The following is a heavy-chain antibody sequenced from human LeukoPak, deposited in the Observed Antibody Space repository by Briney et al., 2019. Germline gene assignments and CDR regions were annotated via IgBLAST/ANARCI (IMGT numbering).Heavy chain of an antibody. J-gene: IGHJ4*02. D-gene: IGHD3-22*01. V-gene: IGHV1-24*01. CDR2: FDPEDGET. CDR3: ATGGGYYYDSSGYMIAY. CDR1: GYTLTELS. Sequence: ASVKVSCKVSGYTLTELSMHWVRQAPGKGLEWMGGFDPEDGETIYAQKFQGRVTMTEDTSTDTAYMEPSSLRSEDTAVYYCATGGGYYYDSSGYMIAYWGQGTLVTVSS.